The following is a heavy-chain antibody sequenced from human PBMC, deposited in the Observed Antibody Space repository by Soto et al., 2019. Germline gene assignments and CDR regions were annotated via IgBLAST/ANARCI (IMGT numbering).Heavy chain of an antibody. Sequence: ASVKVSCKASGYTFTSYDINWVRQATGQGLEWMGWMNPNSGNTGYAQKFQGRVTMTRNTSISTAYMELSSLGSEDTAVYYCARTGEGYCSSTSCYNKKNYYYYYMDVWGKGTTVTVSS. J-gene: IGHJ6*03. CDR2: MNPNSGNT. CDR3: ARTGEGYCSSTSCYNKKNYYYYYMDV. D-gene: IGHD2-2*01. V-gene: IGHV1-8*01. CDR1: GYTFTSYD.